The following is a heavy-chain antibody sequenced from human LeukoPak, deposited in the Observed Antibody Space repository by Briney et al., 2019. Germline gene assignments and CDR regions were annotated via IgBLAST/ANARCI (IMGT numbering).Heavy chain of an antibody. CDR1: EFSVGSNY. J-gene: IGHJ4*02. CDR3: AKRNTMVRGGPCFDY. Sequence: PGGSLRLSCAASEFSVGSNYMTWVRQAPGKGLEWVSIIFGNGDTTYYADSVKGRFTVSRDNSKDTLYLQMNDLRPDDTAIYYCAKRNTMVRGGPCFDYWGQGLLVTVSS. D-gene: IGHD3-10*01. V-gene: IGHV3-23*01. CDR2: IFGNGDTT.